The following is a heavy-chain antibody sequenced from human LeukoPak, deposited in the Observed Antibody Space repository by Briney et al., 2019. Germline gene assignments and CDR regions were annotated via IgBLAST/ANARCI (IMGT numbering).Heavy chain of an antibody. CDR1: GFTFDDYA. D-gene: IGHD6-13*01. J-gene: IGHJ4*02. V-gene: IGHV3-9*01. CDR2: ISWNSGSI. CDR3: AKSAVQYSSSWYYFDY. Sequence: GGSLRLSCAASGFTFDDYAMHWVRQAPGKGLEWVSGISWNSGSIGYADSVKGRLTISRDNAKNSLYLQMNSLRAEDTALYYCAKSAVQYSSSWYYFDYWGQGTLVTVSS.